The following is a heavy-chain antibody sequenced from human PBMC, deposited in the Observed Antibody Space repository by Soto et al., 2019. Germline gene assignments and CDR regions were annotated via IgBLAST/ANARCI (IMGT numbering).Heavy chain of an antibody. CDR1: SDSIGGYH. V-gene: IGHV4-59*13. CDR3: ARNRVREGRHYGLDV. CDR2: IYYTGTT. Sequence: SETLSLTCSVSSDSIGGYHWSWVRQPPGKGLEWIGYIYYTGTTKYNPSLKSRVTISVDTSKNQFSLILRSATAADTAVYYCARNRVREGRHYGLDVWGQGTTVTVSS. J-gene: IGHJ6*02.